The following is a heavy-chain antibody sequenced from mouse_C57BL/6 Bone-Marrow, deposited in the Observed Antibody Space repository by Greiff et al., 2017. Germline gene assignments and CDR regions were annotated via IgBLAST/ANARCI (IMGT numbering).Heavy chain of an antibody. D-gene: IGHD3-3*01. CDR1: GYAFSSSW. CDR2: IYPGDGDT. J-gene: IGHJ3*01. Sequence: LMESGPELVKPGASVKISCKASGYAFSSSWMNWVKQRPGKGLEWIGRIYPGDGDTNYNGKFKGKATLTADKSSSTAYMQLSSLTSEDSAVYFCARTGLVVAYWGQGTLVTVSA. V-gene: IGHV1-82*01. CDR3: ARTGLVVAY.